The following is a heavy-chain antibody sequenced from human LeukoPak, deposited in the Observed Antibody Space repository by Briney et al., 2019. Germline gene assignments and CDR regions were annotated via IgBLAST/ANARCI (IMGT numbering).Heavy chain of an antibody. CDR3: ARDFNGYSGSYYLLGFDFDY. Sequence: ASVKVSCKTSGGTFSSYTINWVQQAPGQGLKWMGGIITIFGTANYAQKFQGRVTIIADESTSTAYMYLRSLRSYDTAVYYCARDFNGYSGSYYLLGFDFDYWGQGTLVTVSS. V-gene: IGHV1-69*13. CDR1: GGTFSSYT. CDR2: IITIFGTA. J-gene: IGHJ4*02. D-gene: IGHD1-26*01.